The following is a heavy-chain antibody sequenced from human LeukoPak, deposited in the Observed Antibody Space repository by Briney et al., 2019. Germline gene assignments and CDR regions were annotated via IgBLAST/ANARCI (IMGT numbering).Heavy chain of an antibody. V-gene: IGHV3-23*01. CDR3: AKAQWFGELLPGY. Sequence: GGSLRLSCAASGFTFSSYAMSWVRQAPGKGLEWVSAISGSGGSTYYADSVKGRFTISRDNSKNTLYLQMNSLRAEDTDVYYCAKAQWFGELLPGYWGQGTLVTVSS. CDR2: ISGSGGST. D-gene: IGHD3-10*01. CDR1: GFTFSSYA. J-gene: IGHJ4*02.